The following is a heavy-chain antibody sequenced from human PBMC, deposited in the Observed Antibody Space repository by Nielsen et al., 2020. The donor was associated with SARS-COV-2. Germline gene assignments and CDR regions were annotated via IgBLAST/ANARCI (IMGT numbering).Heavy chain of an antibody. CDR1: GYTFTGYY. Sequence: SVKVSCKASGYTFTGYYMHWVRQAPGQGLEWMGGIIPIFGTANYAQKFQGRVTITADESTSTAYMELSSLRSDDTAVYYCARGTFLEWYYYYGMDVWGQGTTVTVSS. V-gene: IGHV1-69*13. CDR3: ARGTFLEWYYYYGMDV. J-gene: IGHJ6*02. D-gene: IGHD3-3*01. CDR2: IIPIFGTA.